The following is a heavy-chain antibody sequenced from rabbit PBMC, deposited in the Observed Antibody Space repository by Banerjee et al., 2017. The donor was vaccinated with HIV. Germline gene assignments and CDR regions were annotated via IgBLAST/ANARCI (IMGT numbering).Heavy chain of an antibody. D-gene: IGHD4-1*01. J-gene: IGHJ4*01. CDR1: GFSFSSSYY. Sequence: QSLEESGGDLVKPGGTLTLTCTASGFSFSSSYYMCWVRQAPGKGLEWIACIYAGSSGSTYYASWAKGRFTISKTSSTTVTLQMTSLTAADTATYFCARAYYYSSGWGDYYFNLWGPGTLVTVS. CDR3: ARAYYYSSGWGDYYFNL. CDR2: IYAGSSGST. V-gene: IGHV1S40*01.